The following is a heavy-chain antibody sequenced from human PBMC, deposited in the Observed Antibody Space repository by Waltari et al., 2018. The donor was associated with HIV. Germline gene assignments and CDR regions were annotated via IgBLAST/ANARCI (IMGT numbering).Heavy chain of an antibody. CDR1: GYTFTRYY. CDR3: ARGFSGFDY. J-gene: IGHJ4*02. V-gene: IGHV1-46*01. CDR2: INPSGERT. Sequence: QVQLVQSGAEVKKPGASVKVSCKASGYTFTRYYMHWVRQAPGQGLEWMGVINPSGERTVYAQKFQGRVTMTRDASTSTVYMVLSTLRSEDTAVYYCARGFSGFDYWGQGTLITASS.